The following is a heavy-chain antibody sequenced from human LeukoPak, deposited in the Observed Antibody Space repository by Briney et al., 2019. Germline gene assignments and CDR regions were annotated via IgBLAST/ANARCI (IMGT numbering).Heavy chain of an antibody. V-gene: IGHV4-34*01. CDR3: ARGPHYYGDYIRYFPDAFHV. Sequence: PSETLSLTCAVSGASFSEYVWNWVRQSPAEGLEWIGAIRHGGGSTYNPSLMGRVNISADASKNQFSLKLSSVTAGDTAVYFCARGPHYYGDYIRYFPDAFHVWGRGTVVSVSS. J-gene: IGHJ3*01. CDR2: IRHGGGS. CDR1: GASFSEYV. D-gene: IGHD4-17*01.